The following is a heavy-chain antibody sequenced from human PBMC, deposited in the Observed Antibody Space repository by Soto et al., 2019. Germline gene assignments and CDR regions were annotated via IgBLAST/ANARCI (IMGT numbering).Heavy chain of an antibody. CDR1: GFSLRATAEG. J-gene: IGHJ5*02. D-gene: IGHD3-16*02. CDR2: IYWDDDK. V-gene: IGHV2-5*02. CDR3: ARWVSYRWFDP. Sequence: SGPTLVNPSQTLTLTCTFSGFSLRATAEGVGWIRQPPGKALEWLALIYWDDDKRYSPSLTSRLTITKDTSKNRVVLTMTNVDPVDTATYYCARWVSYRWFDPWGQGVVVTVSS.